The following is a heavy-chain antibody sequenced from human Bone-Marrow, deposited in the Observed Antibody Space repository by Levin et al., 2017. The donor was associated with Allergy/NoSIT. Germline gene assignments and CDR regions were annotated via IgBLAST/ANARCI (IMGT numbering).Heavy chain of an antibody. V-gene: IGHV3-30*04. CDR1: GFTFSSYA. D-gene: IGHD3-16*01. Sequence: SCAASGFTFSSYAMHWVRQAPGKGLEWVAVISYDGSNKYYADSVKGRFTISRDNSKNTLYLQMNSLRAEDTAVYYCARDRAYYDYVWGSSDAFDIWGQGTMVTVSS. CDR3: ARDRAYYDYVWGSSDAFDI. CDR2: ISYDGSNK. J-gene: IGHJ3*02.